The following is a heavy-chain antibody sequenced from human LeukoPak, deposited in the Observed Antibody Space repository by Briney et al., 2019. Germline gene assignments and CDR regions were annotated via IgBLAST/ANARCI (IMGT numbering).Heavy chain of an antibody. D-gene: IGHD3-9*01. Sequence: SETLSLTCTVSGGSISSYYWSWIRQPPGEGLEWIGYIYYSGSTNYNPSLKSRFTISVDTSKNQFSLKLRSVTAPDTAVYYCAGVYFENWFDPWGQGTLVTVSS. CDR3: AGVYFENWFDP. V-gene: IGHV4-59*01. J-gene: IGHJ5*02. CDR1: GGSISSYY. CDR2: IYYSGST.